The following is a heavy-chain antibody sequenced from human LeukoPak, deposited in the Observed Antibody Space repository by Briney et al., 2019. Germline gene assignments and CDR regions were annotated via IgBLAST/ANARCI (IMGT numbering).Heavy chain of an antibody. V-gene: IGHV3-21*01. CDR2: ISSSSSYI. D-gene: IGHD5-18*01. Sequence: GGSLRLSCAASGFSVSSFSMNWVRQAPGKGLEWVSSISSSSSYIYYADSVKGRFTISRDNAKNSLYLQMNSLRAEDTAVYYCARDSAAMADYWGQGTLVTVSS. CDR1: GFSVSSFS. CDR3: ARDSAAMADY. J-gene: IGHJ4*02.